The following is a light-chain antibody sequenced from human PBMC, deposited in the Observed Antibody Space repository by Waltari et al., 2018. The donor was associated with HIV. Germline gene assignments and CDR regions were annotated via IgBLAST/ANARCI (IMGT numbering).Light chain of an antibody. V-gene: IGKV1-17*01. CDR3: LQHDSYPRT. CDR2: AIS. J-gene: IGKJ4*01. CDR1: QGIRID. Sequence: DIQMTQSPSSLSASVGDKVTITCRASQGIRIDLGWYQQKPGKAPQRLIYAISSLQSGVPSRFSGSGSGSQFTLTITGLQPEDSATYYCLQHDSYPRTFGGGTKVEIK.